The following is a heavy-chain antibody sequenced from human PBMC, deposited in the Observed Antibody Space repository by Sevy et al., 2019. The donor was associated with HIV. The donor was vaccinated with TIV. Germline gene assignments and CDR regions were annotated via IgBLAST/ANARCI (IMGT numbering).Heavy chain of an antibody. CDR3: ARVPAAILDYYYYGMDV. CDR1: GFTFSSYA. J-gene: IGHJ6*02. V-gene: IGHV3-23*01. CDR2: ISGSGGST. D-gene: IGHD2-2*02. Sequence: GGSLRLSCAASGFTFSSYAMSWVRQAPGKGLEWVSAISGSGGSTYYADSVKGRFTISRDNSKNTLYLQMNSLRAEDTAVYYCARVPAAILDYYYYGMDVWGQGTTVTVSS.